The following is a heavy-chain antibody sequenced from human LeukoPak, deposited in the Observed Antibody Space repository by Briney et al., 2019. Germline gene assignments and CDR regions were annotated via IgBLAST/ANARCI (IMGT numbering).Heavy chain of an antibody. CDR1: GFNFSSNA. V-gene: IGHV3-23*01. CDR2: ISGSGDMT. CDR3: ATRGCTSTGCYMPLPNFDY. Sequence: GRSLRLSCVVSGFNFSSNAMTWVRQAPGKGLEWVSAISGSGDMTYYADSVKGRFTISRDNSKNTLYLQMNSPRAEDTAVYYCATRGCTSTGCYMPLPNFDYWGQGSLVTVSS. J-gene: IGHJ4*02. D-gene: IGHD2-2*02.